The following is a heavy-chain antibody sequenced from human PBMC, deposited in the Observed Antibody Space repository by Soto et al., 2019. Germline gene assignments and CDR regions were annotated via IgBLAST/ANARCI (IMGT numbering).Heavy chain of an antibody. CDR3: AKDKRPNYYYGMDV. D-gene: IGHD6-25*01. V-gene: IGHV3-30*18. Sequence: QVQLVESGGGVVQPGRSLRLSCAASGFTFSSYGMHWVRQAPGKGLEWVAVISYDGSNKDYADSVKGRFTISRDNSKNTLYLQMNSLRAKETAVYYCAKDKRPNYYYGMDVWGQWTTMTVSS. CDR1: GFTFSSYG. CDR2: ISYDGSNK. J-gene: IGHJ6*02.